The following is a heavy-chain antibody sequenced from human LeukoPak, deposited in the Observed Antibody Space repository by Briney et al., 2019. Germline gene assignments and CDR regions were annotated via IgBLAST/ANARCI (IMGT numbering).Heavy chain of an antibody. V-gene: IGHV4-39*01. D-gene: IGHD6-13*01. Sequence: PSETLSLTCSVSGDSVRNDFYYWGWIRQPPGKGLEWVACLSHAGNTWYNPSLESRLSISVDTSKNQFSLKFSSVTAADTAVYYCARQAYSSNLGWFDPWGQGTLVTVSS. J-gene: IGHJ5*02. CDR2: LSHAGNT. CDR1: GDSVRNDFYY. CDR3: ARQAYSSNLGWFDP.